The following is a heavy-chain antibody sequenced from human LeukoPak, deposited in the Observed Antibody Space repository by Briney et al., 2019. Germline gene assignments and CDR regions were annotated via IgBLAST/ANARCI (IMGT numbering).Heavy chain of an antibody. V-gene: IGHV4-30-4*08. Sequence: SQTLFLTCTVSGDSISSGDYYWSWIRQPPGKGREWIGYIYYSGSTYYNPSLKRRVTISVDTSKNQFSLKLSSVTAADTAVYYCASTYSGSNSLDYWGQGTLVTVSS. J-gene: IGHJ4*02. CDR1: GDSISSGDYY. D-gene: IGHD1-26*01. CDR3: ASTYSGSNSLDY. CDR2: IYYSGST.